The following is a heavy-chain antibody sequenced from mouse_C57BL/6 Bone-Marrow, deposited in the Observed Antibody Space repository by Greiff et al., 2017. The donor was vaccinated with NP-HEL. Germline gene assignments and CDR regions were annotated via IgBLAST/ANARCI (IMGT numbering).Heavy chain of an antibody. CDR3: ARGGNYWYYFDY. V-gene: IGHV1-47*01. J-gene: IGHJ2*01. D-gene: IGHD2-1*01. CDR2: FHPYNDDT. CDR1: GYTFTTYP. Sequence: QVQLQQSGAELVKPGASVKMSCKASGYTFTTYPIEWAKQNHGKSLEWIGNFHPYNDDTEYNEKFKNKATLTVEKSSSTVYLELSRLTSDDSSVYYCARGGNYWYYFDYWGQGTTLTVSS.